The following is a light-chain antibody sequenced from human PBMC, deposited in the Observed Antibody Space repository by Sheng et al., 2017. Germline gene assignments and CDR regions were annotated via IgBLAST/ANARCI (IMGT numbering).Light chain of an antibody. J-gene: IGLJ1*01. V-gene: IGLV1-40*01. CDR2: VNN. CDR1: SSNIGAGYD. Sequence: QSVLTQPPSVSGAPGQRVTISCTGSSSNIGAGYDAYWYQQLPGTAPKLLINVNNNRPSGVPDRFSGSRSGTSASLAITGLQAEDEGDYYCQSYDVSLSGYVFGTGTMVTVL. CDR3: QSYDVSLSGYV.